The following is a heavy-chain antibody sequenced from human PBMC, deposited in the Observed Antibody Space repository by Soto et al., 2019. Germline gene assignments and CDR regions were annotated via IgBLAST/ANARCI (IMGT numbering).Heavy chain of an antibody. D-gene: IGHD6-13*01. CDR1: GFTFSNYG. J-gene: IGHJ4*02. V-gene: IGHV3-33*01. Sequence: VQLVESGGGVVQPGGSLRLSCAASGFTFSNYGMHWVHQAPGKGLEWVAIIWYDGGNRFYADSVKGRFTISRENSKNTLYLQMSSLRVEDTAVYYCARDNFGGDSSSPYSFDYWGQGTLVTVSS. CDR2: IWYDGGNR. CDR3: ARDNFGGDSSSPYSFDY.